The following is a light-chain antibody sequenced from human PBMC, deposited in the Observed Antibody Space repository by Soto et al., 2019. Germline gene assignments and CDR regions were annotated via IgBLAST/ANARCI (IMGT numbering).Light chain of an antibody. CDR2: AAS. Sequence: DIQMTQSTSSLSSSVGARVTITCRASQSISSYLNWYQQKPGKAPKLLIYAASSLQSGVPSRVRGRGSGPDFTLTISSLQPEECATYDCQQSYSTRLTCGQGTTVAI. V-gene: IGKV1-39*01. CDR1: QSISSY. J-gene: IGKJ1*01. CDR3: QQSYSTRLT.